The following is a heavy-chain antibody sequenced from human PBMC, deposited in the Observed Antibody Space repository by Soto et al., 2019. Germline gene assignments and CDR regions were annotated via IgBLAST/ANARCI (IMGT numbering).Heavy chain of an antibody. CDR1: DGSFSGLF. V-gene: IGHV4-34*01. CDR3: AGFGGYRNDY. CDR2: INYLGNT. J-gene: IGHJ4*02. Sequence: SETLSLTCSVYDGSFSGLFWSWIRESPGKGLEWIGDINYLGNTNYNPSLKSRLTISVDTSKNQFSLKLSSVTAADTAVYYCAGFGGYRNDYWGQGNLVTVSS. D-gene: IGHD5-12*01.